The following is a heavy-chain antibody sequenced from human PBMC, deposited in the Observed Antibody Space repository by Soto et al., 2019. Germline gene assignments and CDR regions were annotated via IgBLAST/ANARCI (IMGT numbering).Heavy chain of an antibody. CDR2: IIPIFGTA. CDR1: GGTFSSYA. Sequence: GASVKVSCKASGGTFSSYAISWVRQAPGQGLEWMGGIIPIFGTANYAQKFQGWVTMTRDTSISTAYMELSRLRSDDTAVYYCASGSADYDGSPGLGYWAEATLVTVSS. V-gene: IGHV1-69*05. D-gene: IGHD4-17*01. CDR3: ASGSADYDGSPGLGY. J-gene: IGHJ4*02.